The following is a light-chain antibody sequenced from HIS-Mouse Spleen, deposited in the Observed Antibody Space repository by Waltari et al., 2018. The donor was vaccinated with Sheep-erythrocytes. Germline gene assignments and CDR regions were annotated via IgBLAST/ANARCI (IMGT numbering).Light chain of an antibody. CDR2: DVS. CDR1: SSDVGGYNY. J-gene: IGLJ1*01. CDR3: CSYAGSYNHV. Sequence: QSALTQPRSVSGSPGQSVTISCTGTSSDVGGYNYVSWYQPQPGKPPKLMIYDVSKRPSGVPDRFSGSKSGNTASLTISGLQAEDEADYYCCSYAGSYNHVFATGTKVTVL. V-gene: IGLV2-11*01.